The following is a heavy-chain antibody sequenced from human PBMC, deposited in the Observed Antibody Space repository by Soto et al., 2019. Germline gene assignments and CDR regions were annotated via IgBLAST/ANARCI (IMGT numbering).Heavy chain of an antibody. J-gene: IGHJ5*02. CDR1: GFTFSNYW. D-gene: IGHD2-21*01. CDR2: VKQDGSEK. V-gene: IGHV3-7*04. CDR3: GRDPNGDWFT. Sequence: EVQIVESGGDLVQPGGSLRLSCAASGFTFSNYWMSWVRQAPGKGLEWVANVKQDGSEKYYVESVKGRFTICRDNAKNSLYLQMNNLRAVDAAVYYCGRDPNGDWFTWGKGTLVTVSS.